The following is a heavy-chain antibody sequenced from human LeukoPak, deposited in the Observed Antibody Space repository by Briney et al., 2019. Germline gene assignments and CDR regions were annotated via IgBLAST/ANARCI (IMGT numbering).Heavy chain of an antibody. Sequence: GGSLRLSCAASGFTFSSYAMHWVRQAPGKGPEWVAVISYDGSNKYYADSVKGRFTISRDNSKNTLYLQMNSLRAEDTAVYYCASGEYCSSTSCYTPFDYWGQGTLVTVSS. CDR2: ISYDGSNK. CDR1: GFTFSSYA. J-gene: IGHJ4*02. CDR3: ASGEYCSSTSCYTPFDY. V-gene: IGHV3-30*01. D-gene: IGHD2-2*02.